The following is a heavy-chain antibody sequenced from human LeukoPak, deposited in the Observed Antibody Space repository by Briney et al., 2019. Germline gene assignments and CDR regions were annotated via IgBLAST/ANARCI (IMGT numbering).Heavy chain of an antibody. CDR2: INTDGSST. CDR1: GFTFSSYW. CDR3: ASKWYCGGDCYYQIDF. Sequence: PGGSLRLSCAASGFTFSSYWMHWVRQAPGKGLVWVSRINTDGSSTSYADSVKGRFTISRDNAKNTLYLQMNSLRTEDTAVYYCASKWYCGGDCYYQIDFWGQGTLVTVSS. V-gene: IGHV3-74*01. D-gene: IGHD2-21*02. J-gene: IGHJ4*02.